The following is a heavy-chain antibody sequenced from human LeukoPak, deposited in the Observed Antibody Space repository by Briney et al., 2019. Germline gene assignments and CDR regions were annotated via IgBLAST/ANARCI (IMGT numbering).Heavy chain of an antibody. Sequence: GGSLRLSCAASGFTFSSYAMSWVRQAPGKGLEWVSYISSSSSTIYYADSVKGRFTISRDNAKNSLYLQMNSLRAEDTAVYYCARAAVQRDYYYYGMDVWGQGTTVTVSS. J-gene: IGHJ6*02. D-gene: IGHD1-1*01. CDR3: ARAAVQRDYYYYGMDV. V-gene: IGHV3-48*04. CDR1: GFTFSSYA. CDR2: ISSSSSTI.